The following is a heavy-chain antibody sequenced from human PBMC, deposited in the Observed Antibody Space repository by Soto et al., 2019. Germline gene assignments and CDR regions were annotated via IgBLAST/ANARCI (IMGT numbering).Heavy chain of an antibody. V-gene: IGHV3-74*01. Sequence: PVGSLRLSCAASGFTLSSYWMHWVRQAPGKGLEWVSRINRDGSSTSYADSVKGRFTISRDSAKNTLYLQMNSLRAEDTAVYYCARDPAPIGWYDYWGQGTLVTVSS. CDR1: GFTLSSYW. J-gene: IGHJ4*02. D-gene: IGHD6-19*01. CDR3: ARDPAPIGWYDY. CDR2: INRDGSST.